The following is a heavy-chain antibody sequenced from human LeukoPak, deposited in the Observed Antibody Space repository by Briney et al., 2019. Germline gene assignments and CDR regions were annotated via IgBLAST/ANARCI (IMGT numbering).Heavy chain of an antibody. D-gene: IGHD4-11*01. Sequence: MPSETLSLTCTVSGGSISSSSYYWGWIRQPPGKGLEWIGSIYYSGSTYYNPSLKSRVTISVDTSKNQFSLKLSSVTAADTAVYYCARNGRKSARDYSNYLLIDYWGQGTLVTVSS. CDR3: ARNGRKSARDYSNYLLIDY. J-gene: IGHJ4*02. CDR1: GGSISSSSYY. CDR2: IYYSGST. V-gene: IGHV4-39*01.